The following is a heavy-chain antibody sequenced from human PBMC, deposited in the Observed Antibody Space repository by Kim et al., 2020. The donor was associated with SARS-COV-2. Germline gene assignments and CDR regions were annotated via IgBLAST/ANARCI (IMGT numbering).Heavy chain of an antibody. V-gene: IGHV4-34*01. D-gene: IGHD3-10*01. CDR1: GGSFSGYY. CDR3: ARKGRVLWFGELPRNWFDP. Sequence: SETLSLTCAVYGGSFSGYYWSWIRQPPGKGLEWIGEINHSGSTNYNPSLKSRVTISVDTSKNQFSLKLSSVTAADTAVYYCARKGRVLWFGELPRNWFDPWGQGTLVTVSS. J-gene: IGHJ5*02. CDR2: INHSGST.